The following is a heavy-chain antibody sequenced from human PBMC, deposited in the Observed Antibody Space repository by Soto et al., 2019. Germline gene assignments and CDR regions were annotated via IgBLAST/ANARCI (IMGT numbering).Heavy chain of an antibody. J-gene: IGHJ6*02. CDR3: ARAAAVAVAGTRGYYGMDV. CDR1: GYTFTSYD. D-gene: IGHD6-19*01. V-gene: IGHV1-8*01. Sequence: ASVKASCKASGYTFTSYDLNWVRQATGQGLEWLGWMNPNSGNTGYAQKFQGRVTMTRNTSISTAYMELSSLRSEDTAVYYCARAAAVAVAGTRGYYGMDVWG. CDR2: MNPNSGNT.